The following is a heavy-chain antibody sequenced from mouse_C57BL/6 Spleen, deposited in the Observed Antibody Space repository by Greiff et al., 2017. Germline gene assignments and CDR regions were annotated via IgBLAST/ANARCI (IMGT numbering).Heavy chain of an antibody. Sequence: EVKLVESGGGLVKPGGSLKLSCAASGFTFSSYAMSWVRQTPEKRLEWVATISDGGSYTYYPDNVKGRFTISRDNAKNNLYLQMSHLKSEDTAMYYCARDRDSNYYMDYWGQGTSVTVSS. CDR3: ARDRDSNYYMDY. D-gene: IGHD2-5*01. V-gene: IGHV5-4*01. CDR1: GFTFSSYA. CDR2: ISDGGSYT. J-gene: IGHJ4*01.